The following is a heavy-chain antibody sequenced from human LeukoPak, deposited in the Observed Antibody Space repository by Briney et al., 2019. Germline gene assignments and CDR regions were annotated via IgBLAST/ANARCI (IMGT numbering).Heavy chain of an antibody. J-gene: IGHJ4*02. Sequence: ASVKVSSKASGYTFSGTGWYLYWLRQAPGQGLECMGWIYPYTGATHYAQKFQGRVAMTRDTSISTAYMELSRLRPDDTAVYYCAREGPAQMVDFDYWGQGTLVTVSS. CDR1: GYTFSGTGWY. D-gene: IGHD3-10*01. CDR2: IYPYTGAT. V-gene: IGHV1-2*02. CDR3: AREGPAQMVDFDY.